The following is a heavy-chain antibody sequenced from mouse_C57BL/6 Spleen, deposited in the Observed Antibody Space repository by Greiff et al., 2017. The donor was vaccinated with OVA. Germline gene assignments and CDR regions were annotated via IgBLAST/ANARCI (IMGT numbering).Heavy chain of an antibody. CDR2: IDPETGGT. Sequence: QVQLQQSGAELVRPGASVTLSCKASGYTFTDYEMHWVKQTPVHGLEWIGAIDPETGGTAYNQKFKGKAILTADKSSSTAYMELRSLTSEDSAVYYCTRTLRRVYYAMDYWGQGTSVTVSS. CDR1: GYTFTDYE. CDR3: TRTLRRVYYAMDY. D-gene: IGHD2-12*01. J-gene: IGHJ4*01. V-gene: IGHV1-15*01.